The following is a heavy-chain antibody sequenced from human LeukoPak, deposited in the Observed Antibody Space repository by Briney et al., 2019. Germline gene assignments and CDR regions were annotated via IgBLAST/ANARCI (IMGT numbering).Heavy chain of an antibody. V-gene: IGHV3-23*01. CDR1: GFTFSSYA. Sequence: GRSLRLSCAASGFTFSSYAMSWVRQAPGKGLEWVSAITGSGGSTYYADSVKGRFTISRDNSKNTLYLQMNSLRAEDTAVYYCANTPYSKWAVGLAAAGPNYYYYGMDVWGQGTTVTVSS. CDR2: ITGSGGST. CDR3: ANTPYSKWAVGLAAAGPNYYYYGMDV. D-gene: IGHD6-13*01. J-gene: IGHJ6*02.